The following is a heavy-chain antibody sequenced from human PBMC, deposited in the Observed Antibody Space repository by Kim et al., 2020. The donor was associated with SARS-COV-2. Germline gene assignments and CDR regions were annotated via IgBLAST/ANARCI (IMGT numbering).Heavy chain of an antibody. D-gene: IGHD3-22*01. V-gene: IGHV4-31*02. Sequence: RVTISVDTAKNQFSLKLSSVTAADTAVYYCARASGRITMIVVVINAFDIWGQGTMVTVSS. CDR3: ARASGRITMIVVVINAFDI. J-gene: IGHJ3*02.